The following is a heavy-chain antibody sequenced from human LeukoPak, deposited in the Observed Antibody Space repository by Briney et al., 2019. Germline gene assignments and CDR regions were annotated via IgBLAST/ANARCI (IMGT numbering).Heavy chain of an antibody. CDR1: GFTFSDYY. J-gene: IGHJ5*02. D-gene: IGHD1-26*01. V-gene: IGHV3-11*01. CDR2: ISSSGSTI. CDR3: ARSWELQDWFDP. Sequence: GGSLRLSCAASGFTFSDYYMSWIRQAPGKGLEWVSYISSSGSTIYYADSVKGRFTISRDNAKNSLYLQTNSLRAEDTAVYYCARSWELQDWFDPWGQGTLVTVSS.